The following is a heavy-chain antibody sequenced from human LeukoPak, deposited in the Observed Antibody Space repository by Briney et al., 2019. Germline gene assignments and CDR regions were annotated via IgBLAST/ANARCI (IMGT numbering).Heavy chain of an antibody. CDR2: ISGSGGST. J-gene: IGHJ4*02. CDR1: GFTFSSYA. D-gene: IGHD2-2*01. Sequence: GGSLRLSCAASGFTFSSYAMSWVRQAPGKGLEWVSAISGSGGSTYYADSVKGRFTISRDNSKNTLYLQMNSLRAEDTAVYYCAKRYCSSTSCSLFDYWGQGTLVTVSS. V-gene: IGHV3-23*01. CDR3: AKRYCSSTSCSLFDY.